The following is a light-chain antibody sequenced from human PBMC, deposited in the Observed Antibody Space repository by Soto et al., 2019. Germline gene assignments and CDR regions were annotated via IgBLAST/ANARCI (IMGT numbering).Light chain of an antibody. CDR2: AAS. Sequence: DIQLTQSPSFLSASVGDRVTITCRASQGISSYLAWYQQKPGKAPKLLIYAASTLQSGVPSRFSGSGSGTELTLTISSLQLEDFATYYCQQLNSYPLTFGGGTKV. J-gene: IGKJ4*01. CDR3: QQLNSYPLT. CDR1: QGISSY. V-gene: IGKV1-9*01.